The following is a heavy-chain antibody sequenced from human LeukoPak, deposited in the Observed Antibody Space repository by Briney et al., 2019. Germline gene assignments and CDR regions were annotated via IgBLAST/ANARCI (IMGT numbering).Heavy chain of an antibody. D-gene: IGHD6-13*01. CDR3: AREEHRLAEAGTSAFDL. Sequence: PGGSLRLSCVVSGFTFSENWMHWVRQAPGKGLAWVSHINRDGGLTKYADSVMGRFTISRDSARNKVYLQMSSLRVEDTAIYFCAREEHRLAEAGTSAFDLGGQGTLVTVSP. J-gene: IGHJ3*01. CDR1: GFTFSENW. CDR2: INRDGGLT. V-gene: IGHV3-74*01.